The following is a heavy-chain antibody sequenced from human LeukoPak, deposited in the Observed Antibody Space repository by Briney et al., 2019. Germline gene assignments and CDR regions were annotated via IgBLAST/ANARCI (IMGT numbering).Heavy chain of an antibody. J-gene: IGHJ4*02. D-gene: IGHD5-18*01. CDR2: IGTAGDT. CDR1: GFTFSSYD. CDR3: ARRHPGLQNFDY. V-gene: IGHV3-13*01. Sequence: GGSLRLSCAASGFTFSSYDMHWVRQATGKGLEWVSAIGTAGDTYYPGSVKGRFTISRENAKNSLYLQMNSLRAGDTAVYYCARRHPGLQNFDYWGQGTLVTVSS.